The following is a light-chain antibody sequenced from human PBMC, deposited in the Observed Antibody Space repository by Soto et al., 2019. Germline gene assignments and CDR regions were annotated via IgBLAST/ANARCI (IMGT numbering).Light chain of an antibody. Sequence: QSALTQPASVSGSPGQSITISCTGTSSDVGAYNYVSWYQQHPGKAPKLMIYDVSHRPSGVSHPFSGSKSGNTASLTISGLQAEDEADYYCGSYTTSSNYVFGTGTKVTVL. J-gene: IGLJ1*01. V-gene: IGLV2-14*01. CDR1: SSDVGAYNY. CDR3: GSYTTSSNYV. CDR2: DVS.